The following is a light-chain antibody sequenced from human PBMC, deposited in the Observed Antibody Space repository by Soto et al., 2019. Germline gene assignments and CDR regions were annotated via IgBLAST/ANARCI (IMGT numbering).Light chain of an antibody. J-gene: IGKJ1*01. CDR3: QQYNNWPPWT. V-gene: IGKV3-15*01. CDR1: QSVSSN. Sequence: EIVMTQSPATLSVSPGERATLSCRASQSVSSNLAWYQQKPGQAPRLLISGASTRATGIPARFSGSGSCTEFTLPMSSLQSEDFAVYYCQQYNNWPPWTFGQGTKVEIK. CDR2: GAS.